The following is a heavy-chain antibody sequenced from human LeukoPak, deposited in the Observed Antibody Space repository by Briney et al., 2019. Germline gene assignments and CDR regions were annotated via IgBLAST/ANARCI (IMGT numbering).Heavy chain of an antibody. Sequence: GASVKVSCKASGYTFTSYGINWVRQAPGQGLEWMGWISAYNRNTNYAHKFQGRVTLTTDTSTSTAYMELRSLRSDDTALYYCARDQERSDNWFDPWGQGTLVTVSS. D-gene: IGHD3-3*01. CDR2: ISAYNRNT. V-gene: IGHV1-18*04. J-gene: IGHJ5*02. CDR1: GYTFTSYG. CDR3: ARDQERSDNWFDP.